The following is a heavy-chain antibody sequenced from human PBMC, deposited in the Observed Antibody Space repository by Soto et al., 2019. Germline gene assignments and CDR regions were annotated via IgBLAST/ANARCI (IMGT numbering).Heavy chain of an antibody. D-gene: IGHD6-13*01. Sequence: GGSLRLSCAASGFTFSSYAMHWVRQAPGKGLEWVAVISYDGSNKYYADSVKGRFTISRDNSKNTLYLRMNSLRAEDTAVYYCAREVGEQQLASGGLYYYYGMDVWGQGTTVTVSS. J-gene: IGHJ6*02. V-gene: IGHV3-30-3*01. CDR3: AREVGEQQLASGGLYYYYGMDV. CDR1: GFTFSSYA. CDR2: ISYDGSNK.